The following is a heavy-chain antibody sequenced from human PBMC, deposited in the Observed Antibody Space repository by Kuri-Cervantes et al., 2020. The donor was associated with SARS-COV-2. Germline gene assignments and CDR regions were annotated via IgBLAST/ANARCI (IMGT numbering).Heavy chain of an antibody. Sequence: GGCLRPSCAASGFTFSIYSMNWVRQAPGKGLEWVSSISSSSSYIYYADSVKGRFTISRDNAKNSLYLQMNSLRAEDTAVYYCAKAVRRIAAARYDFDYWGQGTLVTVSS. D-gene: IGHD6-13*01. J-gene: IGHJ4*02. CDR3: AKAVRRIAAARYDFDY. CDR2: ISSSSSYI. CDR1: GFTFSIYS. V-gene: IGHV3-21*04.